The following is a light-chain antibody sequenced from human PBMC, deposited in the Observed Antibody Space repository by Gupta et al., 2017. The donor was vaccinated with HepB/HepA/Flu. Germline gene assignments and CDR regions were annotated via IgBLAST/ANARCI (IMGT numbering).Light chain of an antibody. Sequence: VLTQPPSVSVAPGETARITCGGDNFGSQRVHWYQQRPGQAPILVVYDDSARPSGIPERFSGSKSGNTATLTISRGEAGDEADYYCQVWDSRSDHRVFGGGTKLTVL. CDR2: DDS. J-gene: IGLJ3*02. CDR1: NFGSQR. V-gene: IGLV3-21*02. CDR3: QVWDSRSDHRV.